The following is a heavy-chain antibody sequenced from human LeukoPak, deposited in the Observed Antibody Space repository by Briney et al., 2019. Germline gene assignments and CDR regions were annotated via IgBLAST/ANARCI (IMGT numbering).Heavy chain of an antibody. V-gene: IGHV3-23*01. Sequence: QPGGSLRLSCAASGFTFSSYAMSWVRQAPRKGLEWVSAISGSGGSTYYADSVKGRFTISRDNSKNTLYLQMNSLRAEDTAVYYCAKIPRIAAAGTGDYWGQGTLVTVSS. CDR2: ISGSGGST. J-gene: IGHJ4*02. CDR3: AKIPRIAAAGTGDY. D-gene: IGHD6-13*01. CDR1: GFTFSSYA.